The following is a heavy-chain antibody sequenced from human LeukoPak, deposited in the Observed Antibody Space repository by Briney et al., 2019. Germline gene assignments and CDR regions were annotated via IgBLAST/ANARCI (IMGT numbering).Heavy chain of an antibody. V-gene: IGHV5-51*01. CDR3: ARTTVESRYNNNWYADY. CDR1: GYSFTSYW. CDR2: IYPGDSDT. Sequence: GESLKISCKGSGYSFTSYWIGWVRQMPGKGLEWMGIIYPGDSDTRYSPSFQGQVTISADKSISTAYLQWSSLKASDTAMYYCARTTVESRYNNNWYADYWGQGTLVTVSS. D-gene: IGHD6-13*01. J-gene: IGHJ4*02.